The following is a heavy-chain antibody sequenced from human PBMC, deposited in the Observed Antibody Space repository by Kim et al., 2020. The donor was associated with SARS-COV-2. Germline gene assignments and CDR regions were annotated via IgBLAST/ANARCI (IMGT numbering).Heavy chain of an antibody. CDR2: ISSSSSYT. V-gene: IGHV3-11*06. J-gene: IGHJ6*02. CDR3: AYAGGFGELPSTPRTYYYYGMDV. CDR1: GFTFSDYY. D-gene: IGHD3-10*01. Sequence: GGSLRLSCAASGFTFSDYYMSWIRQAPGKGLEWVSYISSSSSYTNYADSVKGRFTISRDNAKNSLYLQMNSLRAEDTAVYYCAYAGGFGELPSTPRTYYYYGMDVWGQGTTVTVSS.